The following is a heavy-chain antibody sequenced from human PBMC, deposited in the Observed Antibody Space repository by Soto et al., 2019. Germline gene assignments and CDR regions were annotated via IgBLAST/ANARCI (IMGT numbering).Heavy chain of an antibody. D-gene: IGHD3-9*01. J-gene: IGHJ3*02. CDR2: INPNSGGT. CDR1: GYTFTGHY. CDR3: GRESYYDILTGHSRNAFDI. Sequence: ASVKVSCRASGYTFTGHYMHWVRQAPGQGLEWMGWINPNSGGTNYAQKFQGRVTLTKATSISTTYMELSRLRSDDTAVYYCGRESYYDILTGHSRNAFDIWGQVTMVTVSS. V-gene: IGHV1-2*02.